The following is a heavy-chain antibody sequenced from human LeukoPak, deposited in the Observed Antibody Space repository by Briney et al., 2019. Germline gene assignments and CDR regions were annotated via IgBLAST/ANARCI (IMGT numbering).Heavy chain of an antibody. CDR2: INHSGST. CDR3: ARAGSTGYFQH. CDR1: GGSFSGYY. V-gene: IGHV4-34*01. D-gene: IGHD6-13*01. Sequence: PSETLSLTCAVYGGSFSGYYWSWIRQPPGKGLEWIGEINHSGSTNYNPSLKSRVTISVDTSKNQFSLKLSSVTAADTAVYYCARAGSTGYFQHWGQGTLVTVSS. J-gene: IGHJ1*01.